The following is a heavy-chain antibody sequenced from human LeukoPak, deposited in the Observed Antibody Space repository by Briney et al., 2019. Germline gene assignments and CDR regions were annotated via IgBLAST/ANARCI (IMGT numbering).Heavy chain of an antibody. D-gene: IGHD4-11*01. J-gene: IGHJ2*01. Sequence: SETLSLTCTVSGGSISSSSYYWGWIRQPPGKGLEWNGSIYYSGSTYYNPSLKSRVTISVDTSKNQFSLKLSSVTAADTAVYYCARPPWSSYSNHWYFDLWGRGTLVTVSS. V-gene: IGHV4-39*01. CDR1: GGSISSSSYY. CDR3: ARPPWSSYSNHWYFDL. CDR2: IYYSGST.